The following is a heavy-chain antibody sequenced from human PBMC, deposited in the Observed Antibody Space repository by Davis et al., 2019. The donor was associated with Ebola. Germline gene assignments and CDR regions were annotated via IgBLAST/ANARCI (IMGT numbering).Heavy chain of an antibody. Sequence: ASVKVSCKASGYTFTDYYIHWVRQAPGQGLEWMGWINPNGGSTDYAQRFRGRVTMTRDTSISTAYMELRRLRSDDTALYFCVRDRPTYSYGSRSPGCFDYWGQGTLVTVSS. V-gene: IGHV1-2*02. D-gene: IGHD3-10*01. CDR1: GYTFTDYY. CDR3: VRDRPTYSYGSRSPGCFDY. J-gene: IGHJ4*02. CDR2: INPNGGST.